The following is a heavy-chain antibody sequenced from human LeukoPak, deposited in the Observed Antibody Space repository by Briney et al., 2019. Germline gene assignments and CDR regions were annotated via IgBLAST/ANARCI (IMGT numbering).Heavy chain of an antibody. Sequence: PGGSLRLSCAASDFTVSSNYMSWVRQAPGKGLEWVSFIYSGTIHYSDSVKGRFTISRDNSKNTLYLQMNSLRAEDTAVYYCARRAGAYSHPYDYWGQGTLVTVSS. V-gene: IGHV3-53*01. D-gene: IGHD4/OR15-4a*01. J-gene: IGHJ4*02. CDR3: ARRAGAYSHPYDY. CDR1: DFTVSSNY. CDR2: IYSGTI.